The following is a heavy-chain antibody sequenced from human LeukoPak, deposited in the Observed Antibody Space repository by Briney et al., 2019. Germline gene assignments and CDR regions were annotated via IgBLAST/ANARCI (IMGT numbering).Heavy chain of an antibody. CDR1: GDSVSSNSAA. Sequence: SQTLSLTCAISGDSVSSNSAAWNWIRQSPSRGLEWLGRTYYRSKWYNDYAVSVKSRITINPDTSKNQFSLQLNSVTPEDTAVYYCARDLRYYDILTGSHYYYYMDVRGKGTTVTVSS. J-gene: IGHJ6*03. CDR2: TYYRSKWYN. V-gene: IGHV6-1*01. CDR3: ARDLRYYDILTGSHYYYYMDV. D-gene: IGHD3-9*01.